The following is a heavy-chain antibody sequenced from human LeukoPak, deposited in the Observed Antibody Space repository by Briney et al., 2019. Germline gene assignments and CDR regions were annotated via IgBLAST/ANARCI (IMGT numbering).Heavy chain of an antibody. D-gene: IGHD1-26*01. V-gene: IGHV3-23*01. CDR1: GFTFSSYV. J-gene: IGHJ4*02. Sequence: GGSLRLSCAASGFTFSSYVMSWVRQAPGKGLEWVSAICGSGGSTYYADSVKGRFTISRDNSKNTPYLQMTSLRAEDTAVYYRAKGKWELLRDWGQGTLVTVSS. CDR3: AKGKWELLRD. CDR2: ICGSGGST.